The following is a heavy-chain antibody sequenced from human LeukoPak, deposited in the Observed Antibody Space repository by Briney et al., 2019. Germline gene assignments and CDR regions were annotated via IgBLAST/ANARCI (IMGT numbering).Heavy chain of an antibody. CDR1: GFTFSSYA. Sequence: PGGSLRLSCAASGFTFSSYAMSWVRQAPGKGLEWVSAISGSGGSTYYADSVKGRFTISRGNSKNTLYLQMNSLRAEDTAIYYCVKDYHGSGYNAISPLDYWGQGTLVTVSS. CDR3: VKDYHGSGYNAISPLDY. D-gene: IGHD5-12*01. CDR2: ISGSGGST. J-gene: IGHJ4*02. V-gene: IGHV3-23*01.